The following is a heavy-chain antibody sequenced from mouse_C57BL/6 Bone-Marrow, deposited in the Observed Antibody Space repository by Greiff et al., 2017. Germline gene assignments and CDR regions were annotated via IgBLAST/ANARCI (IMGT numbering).Heavy chain of an antibody. J-gene: IGHJ2*01. D-gene: IGHD1-3*01. CDR2: IDPSDSYT. V-gene: IGHV1-50*01. Sequence: QVQLQQPGAELVKPGASVKLSCKASGYTFTSYWMQWVKQRPGQGLEWIGEIDPSDSYTNYNQKFKGKATLTVDTSSSTAYLQRSSLTSEDSAVYYCARRDNYLSYCDYWGEGTTLTVSS. CDR1: GYTFTSYW. CDR3: ARRDNYLSYCDY.